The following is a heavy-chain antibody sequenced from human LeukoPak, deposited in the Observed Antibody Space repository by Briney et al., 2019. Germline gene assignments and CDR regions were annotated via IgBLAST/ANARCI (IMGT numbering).Heavy chain of an antibody. Sequence: PGGSLRLSCAASGFIFSNYGMHWVRQAPGKRLQWVAVIWNDGSETFHADSVKGRFRIARDNSKNTLYLQMNSLRAEDTAVYFCARDMGRAWYGPPAYWGQGTLVTVSS. V-gene: IGHV3-33*01. CDR2: IWNDGSET. CDR1: GFIFSNYG. CDR3: ARDMGRAWYGPPAY. J-gene: IGHJ4*02. D-gene: IGHD6-13*01.